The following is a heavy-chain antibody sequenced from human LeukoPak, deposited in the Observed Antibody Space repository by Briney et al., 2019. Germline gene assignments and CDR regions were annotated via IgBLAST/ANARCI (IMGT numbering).Heavy chain of an antibody. D-gene: IGHD3-9*01. CDR3: ARARDYDILTGYSFYDY. CDR2: ISSNGGST. V-gene: IGHV3-64*01. CDR1: GFTFNNYA. J-gene: IGHJ4*02. Sequence: GGSLRLSCAASGFTFNNYAMHWVRQAPGKGLEYVSAISSNGGSTYYANSVKGRFTISRDNSKNTLYLQMGSLRADDMAVYYCARARDYDILTGYSFYDYWGQRTLVTVSS.